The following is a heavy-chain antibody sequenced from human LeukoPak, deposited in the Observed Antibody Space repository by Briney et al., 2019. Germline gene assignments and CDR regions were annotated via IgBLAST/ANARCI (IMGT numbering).Heavy chain of an antibody. V-gene: IGHV3-30*02. Sequence: GGSLRLSCAASGFTFSSYGMHWVRQAPGKGLEWVAFIRYDGSNKYYADSVKGRFTISRDNSKNTLYLQMNSLRAEDTAVYYCAKGGHDLLAQYFDYWGQGTLVPVSS. CDR1: GFTFSSYG. CDR2: IRYDGSNK. J-gene: IGHJ4*02. CDR3: AKGGHDLLAQYFDY. D-gene: IGHD2/OR15-2a*01.